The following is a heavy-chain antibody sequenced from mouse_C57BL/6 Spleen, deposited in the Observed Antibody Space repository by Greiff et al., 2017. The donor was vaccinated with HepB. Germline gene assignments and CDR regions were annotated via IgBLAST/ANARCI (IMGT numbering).Heavy chain of an antibody. CDR2: ISSGSSTI. Sequence: EVMLVESGGGLVKPGGSLKLSCAASGFTFSDYGMHWVRQAPEKGLEWVAYISSGSSTIYYADTVKGRFTISRDNAKNTLFLQMTSLRSEDTAMYYCAGGGYSNYGGAMDYWGQGTSVTVSS. J-gene: IGHJ4*01. CDR1: GFTFSDYG. V-gene: IGHV5-17*01. D-gene: IGHD2-5*01. CDR3: AGGGYSNYGGAMDY.